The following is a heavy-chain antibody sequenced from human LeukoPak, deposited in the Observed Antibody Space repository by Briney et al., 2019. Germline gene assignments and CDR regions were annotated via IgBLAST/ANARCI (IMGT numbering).Heavy chain of an antibody. CDR2: ISSSSSTV. CDR3: ARGDIVVVPAAIPYHASTYYYYMDV. Sequence: GGSLRLSCAASGFTFSSYSMNWVRQAPGKGLEWVSYISSSSSTVYYADSVKGRFTISRDNAKNSLYLQMNSLRAEDTAVYYCARGDIVVVPAAIPYHASTYYYYMDVWGKGTTVTVSS. CDR1: GFTFSSYS. V-gene: IGHV3-48*01. D-gene: IGHD2-2*02. J-gene: IGHJ6*03.